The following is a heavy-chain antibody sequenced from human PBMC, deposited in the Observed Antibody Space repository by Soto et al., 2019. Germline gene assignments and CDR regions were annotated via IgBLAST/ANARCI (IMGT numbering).Heavy chain of an antibody. D-gene: IGHD2-21*01. V-gene: IGHV3-7*03. CDR2: INPDGGAK. CDR1: GFTFSSHW. J-gene: IGHJ4*02. CDR3: AGLCGEGGGPGEIDY. Sequence: EVQLVESGGGLVQPGGSLRLSCAASGFTFSSHWMPWVRQAPGKGLEWVANINPDGGAKYYVDSVKGRCTISRDNAKNTLSQQMDSLRADDTALYYCAGLCGEGGGPGEIDYWGQETLVTVSS.